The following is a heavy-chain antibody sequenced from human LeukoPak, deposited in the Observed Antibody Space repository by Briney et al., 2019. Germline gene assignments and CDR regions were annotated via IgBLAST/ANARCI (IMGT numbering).Heavy chain of an antibody. CDR2: IYHSGST. CDR1: GGSIISTHW. CDR3: ARGLVSGSYYDWFDP. Sequence: SGTLSLTCAVSGGSIISTHWWTWVRQPPGKGLEWIGEIYHSGSTNYNPSLKSRVTISVDKSKNQFSLKLSSVTAADTAVYYCARGLVSGSYYDWFDPWGQGTLVTVSS. V-gene: IGHV4-4*02. J-gene: IGHJ5*02. D-gene: IGHD1-26*01.